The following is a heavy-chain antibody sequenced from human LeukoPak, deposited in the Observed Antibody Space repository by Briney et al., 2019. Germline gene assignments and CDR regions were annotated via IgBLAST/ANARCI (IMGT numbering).Heavy chain of an antibody. Sequence: GGSLRLSCAASGFTFTSYSMNWVRQAPGKGLEWVSTISGGGGSTYYADSVKGRFTISRDNSKNTLYLQMNSLRAEDTAVYYCAKDLTRGYSYAADYYYYYGMDVWGQGTTVTVSS. CDR1: GFTFTSYS. D-gene: IGHD5-18*01. CDR2: ISGGGGST. CDR3: AKDLTRGYSYAADYYYYYGMDV. V-gene: IGHV3-23*01. J-gene: IGHJ6*02.